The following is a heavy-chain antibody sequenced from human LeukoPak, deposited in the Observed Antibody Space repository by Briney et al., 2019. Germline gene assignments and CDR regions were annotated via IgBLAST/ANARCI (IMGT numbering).Heavy chain of an antibody. V-gene: IGHV3-7*01. D-gene: IGHD1-7*01. J-gene: IGHJ4*02. CDR3: ARDRGSHGPLQLFDY. CDR1: GFTFSRYW. CDR2: IKQDGSAK. Sequence: GGSLRLSCEASGFTFSRYWMNWVRQAPGKGLEWVANIKQDGSAKYYVDSVKGRFTISRDNAKNSLYLQMSSLRAEDTAIYLCARDRGSHGPLQLFDYWGQGTLVPVSS.